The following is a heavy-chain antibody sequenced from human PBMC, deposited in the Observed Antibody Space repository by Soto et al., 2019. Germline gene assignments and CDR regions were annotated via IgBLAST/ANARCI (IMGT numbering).Heavy chain of an antibody. CDR2: ISAYYGTT. CDR3: ARVNGGYPLADY. CDR1: GGTFSSYA. J-gene: IGHJ4*02. D-gene: IGHD2-8*01. V-gene: IGHV1-18*01. Sequence: ASVKVSCTASGGTFSSYAISWVRQAPGQGLEWMGGISAYYGTTNYAQKLQGRVTMTTDTSTSTAYMELRSLRSDDTAVYYCARVNGGYPLADYWGQGTLVTVSS.